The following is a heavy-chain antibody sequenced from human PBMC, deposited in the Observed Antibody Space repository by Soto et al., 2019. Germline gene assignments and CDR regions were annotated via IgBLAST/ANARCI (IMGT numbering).Heavy chain of an antibody. CDR1: GYTFTSYY. D-gene: IGHD3-22*01. J-gene: IGHJ4*02. CDR3: ALLPLYYYDSSGYSNPTANDY. Sequence: GAAVKVSCKASGYTFTSYYMHWVRQAPGQGLEGMGIINPSGGRTSYAQKFQGRVTMTRDTYTSTVYMALSSLRSEDTAVYYCALLPLYYYDSSGYSNPTANDYWGQGTLVTVSS. CDR2: INPSGGRT. V-gene: IGHV1-46*01.